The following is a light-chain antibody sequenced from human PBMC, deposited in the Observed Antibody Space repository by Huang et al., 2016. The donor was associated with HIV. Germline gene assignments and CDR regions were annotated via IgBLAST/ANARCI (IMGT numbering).Light chain of an antibody. Sequence: EIVMKQSPATLSVSPGDRVTLSCRASQSVSSNLAWYQQKPGQAPRLLIYDASSRAADTPGRFSSRGCGTTFTLTISSLQSEDFAVYFCHHYNKWHTFGQGTKLDIK. CDR2: DAS. CDR3: HHYNKWHT. V-gene: IGKV3-15*01. J-gene: IGKJ2*01. CDR1: QSVSSN.